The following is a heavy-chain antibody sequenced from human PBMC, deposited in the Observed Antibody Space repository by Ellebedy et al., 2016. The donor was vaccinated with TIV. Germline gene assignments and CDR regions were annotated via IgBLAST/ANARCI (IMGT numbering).Heavy chain of an antibody. V-gene: IGHV1-46*01. CDR1: GYTFTRYS. CDR3: ARDPPGSTEDF. D-gene: IGHD3-10*01. J-gene: IGHJ4*02. CDR2: INPSGGGT. Sequence: ASVKVSCKASGYTFTRYSMHWVRQAPGQGLEWMGIINPSGGGTSYAQRFQGRVTMTRDTSTSTVYMELSSLRSEDTAVYYCARDPPGSTEDFWGQGTLVTVSS.